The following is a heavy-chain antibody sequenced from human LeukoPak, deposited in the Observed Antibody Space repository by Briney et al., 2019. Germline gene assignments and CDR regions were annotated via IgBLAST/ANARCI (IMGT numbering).Heavy chain of an antibody. Sequence: GGSLRLSCAASGFSFNNYHMNWVRQAPGKGLEWVSYISRSGDSTSYADSVKGRFTISRDNAGNSVFLLLNSLRAEDTAVYYCVRDLYTTIQGFDYRGQGALVTVSS. CDR3: VRDLYTTIQGFDY. CDR1: GFSFNNYH. CDR2: ISRSGDST. V-gene: IGHV3-48*01. J-gene: IGHJ4*02. D-gene: IGHD5-24*01.